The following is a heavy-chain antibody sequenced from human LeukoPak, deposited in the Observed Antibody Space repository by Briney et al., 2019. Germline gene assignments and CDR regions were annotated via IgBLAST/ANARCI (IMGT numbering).Heavy chain of an antibody. CDR2: ISRTGVAT. CDR3: AKTVIVGAIDYFDY. D-gene: IGHD1-26*01. Sequence: GGSLRLSCAASGFTFTSFAMSWVRQAPGKGLEWVSTISRTGVATYYANSVKGRFTISRDNSKNTLYLQMNSLRAEDTAVYYCAKTVIVGAIDYFDYWGQGTLVTVSS. CDR1: GFTFTSFA. J-gene: IGHJ4*02. V-gene: IGHV3-23*01.